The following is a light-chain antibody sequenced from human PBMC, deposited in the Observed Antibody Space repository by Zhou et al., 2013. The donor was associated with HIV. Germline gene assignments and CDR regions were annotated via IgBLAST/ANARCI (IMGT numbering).Light chain of an antibody. CDR3: HQYGRSPVT. CDR1: QSISNSY. V-gene: IGKV3-20*01. CDR2: GAS. J-gene: IGKJ4*01. Sequence: EIVLTQSPGTLSLSPGERATLSCRASQSISNSYLAWYQQKPGQAPRLLISGASNRATGIPDRFSGSGSGADFTLTISRLEPEDFAVYYCHQYGRSPVTFGGGTKVEIK.